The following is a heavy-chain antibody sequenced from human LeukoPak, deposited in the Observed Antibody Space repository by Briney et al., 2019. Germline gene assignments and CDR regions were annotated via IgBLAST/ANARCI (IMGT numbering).Heavy chain of an antibody. D-gene: IGHD7-27*01. CDR1: GFTFSSYT. J-gene: IGHJ4*02. Sequence: GGSLRLSCAASGFTFSSYTMSWVRQAPGKGLEWVSTIPTSDGNTYYADSVKGRFTVSRDNSKNTLFLQMNSLRAEDTAVYYCAKDGGLWVSAHWGDSWGRGTLVTVPS. V-gene: IGHV3-23*01. CDR2: IPTSDGNT. CDR3: AKDGGLWVSAHWGDS.